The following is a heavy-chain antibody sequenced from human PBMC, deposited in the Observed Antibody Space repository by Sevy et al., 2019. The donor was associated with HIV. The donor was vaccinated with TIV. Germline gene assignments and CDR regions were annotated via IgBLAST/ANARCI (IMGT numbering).Heavy chain of an antibody. Sequence: GGSLRLSCAASGFTFSSYAMSWVRQAPGKGLEWVSAISGSGGSTYYADSVKGRFTISRDNSKNTLYLQMNSLRAEDTAVYYCANSIAVAGTHYYYGMDVWGQGTTVTVSS. V-gene: IGHV3-23*01. CDR3: ANSIAVAGTHYYYGMDV. CDR1: GFTFSSYA. CDR2: ISGSGGST. D-gene: IGHD6-19*01. J-gene: IGHJ6*02.